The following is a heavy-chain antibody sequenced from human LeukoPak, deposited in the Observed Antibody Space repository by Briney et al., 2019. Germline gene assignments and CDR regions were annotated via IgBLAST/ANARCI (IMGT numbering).Heavy chain of an antibody. CDR1: GGSFSGYY. CDR3: ARRPLLGYGYFDY. V-gene: IGHV4-34*01. Sequence: SETLSLTCAVYGGSFSGYYWSWIRQPPGKGREWIGEINHSGSTNYNPSLKSRVTISVDTSKNQFSLKLSSVTAADTAVYYCARRPLLGYGYFDYWGQGTLVTVSS. J-gene: IGHJ4*02. D-gene: IGHD2-15*01. CDR2: INHSGST.